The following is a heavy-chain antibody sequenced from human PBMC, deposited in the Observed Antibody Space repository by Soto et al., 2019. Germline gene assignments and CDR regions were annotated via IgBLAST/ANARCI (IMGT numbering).Heavy chain of an antibody. CDR1: GFTFSSFA. Sequence: GGALRLSCAASGFTFSSFALHWVRQAPGEGLECVALISHDGRIENYADSVKGRFIISRDNSKNTVYMQMDSLRLEDTGVYYCARDGLPDDFRSGGYWFDPWGQGTQVTVYS. CDR3: ARDGLPDDFRSGGYWFDP. D-gene: IGHD3-3*01. J-gene: IGHJ5*02. CDR2: ISHDGRIE. V-gene: IGHV3-30-3*01.